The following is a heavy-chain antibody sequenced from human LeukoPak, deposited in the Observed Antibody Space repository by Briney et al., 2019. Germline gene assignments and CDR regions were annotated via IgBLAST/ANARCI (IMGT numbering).Heavy chain of an antibody. CDR3: AKDVRGFRRPADS. V-gene: IGHV3-23*01. D-gene: IGHD5-12*01. CDR2: IGGDGVAT. J-gene: IGHJ4*02. Sequence: GGSLRLSCAASGFTFGNFAMNWVRQAPGKGLEWISGIGGDGVATYHVDSVKGRFTISRGNLRNTIYLQMNSLRVDDTAVYYYAKDVRGFRRPADSWGQGTLVTVSS. CDR1: GFTFGNFA.